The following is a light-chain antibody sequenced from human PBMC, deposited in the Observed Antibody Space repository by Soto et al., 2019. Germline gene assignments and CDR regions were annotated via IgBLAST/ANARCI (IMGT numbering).Light chain of an antibody. Sequence: QSALTQPAAVSGSLGQSITISCSGSGSDIGNYNLVSWYQQQPGKVPRLIIYEVNKGPSGVSNRFSGSKSGNTASLTISDLQPDDECLYYCCSYAGSSLWMFGGWTKLTVL. V-gene: IGLV2-23*02. J-gene: IGLJ3*02. CDR1: GSDIGNYNL. CDR3: CSYAGSSLWM. CDR2: EVN.